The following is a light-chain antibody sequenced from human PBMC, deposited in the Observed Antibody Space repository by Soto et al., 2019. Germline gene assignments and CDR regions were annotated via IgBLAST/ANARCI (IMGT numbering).Light chain of an antibody. CDR1: QSVATN. Sequence: EAVLTQSPATLSVFPVERATLSCRASQSVATNLAWYQQRPGQAPRLVIYAASTRATGIPDRFSGSVSGTEFTLTISSLQSEDFAVYYCQQYNEWPPFTFGQGTRLEIK. J-gene: IGKJ5*01. CDR2: AAS. CDR3: QQYNEWPPFT. V-gene: IGKV3-15*01.